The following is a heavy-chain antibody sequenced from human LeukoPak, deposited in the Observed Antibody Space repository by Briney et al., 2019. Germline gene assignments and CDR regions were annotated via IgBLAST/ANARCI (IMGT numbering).Heavy chain of an antibody. D-gene: IGHD1-1*01. Sequence: GGSLRLSCAASGFTFSSYSMNWVRQAPGKGLEWVSSISSSSSYIYYADSVKGRFTISRDNSKNTLYLQMNSLRAEDTAVYYCAKYNNWNVLDAFDIWGQGTMVTVSS. CDR1: GFTFSSYS. CDR2: ISSSSSYI. V-gene: IGHV3-21*04. J-gene: IGHJ3*02. CDR3: AKYNNWNVLDAFDI.